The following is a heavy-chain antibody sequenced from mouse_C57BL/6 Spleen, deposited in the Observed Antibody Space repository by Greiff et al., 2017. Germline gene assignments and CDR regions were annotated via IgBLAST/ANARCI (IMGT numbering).Heavy chain of an antibody. Sequence: VQLQESGPELVKPGDSVKISCKASGYSFTGYFMNWVMQSHGKSLEWIGRINPYNGDTFYNQTFKGKATLTVDKSSSTANMELRSLTSEDSAVDYYDREGAAVDYWGQGTTLTVSS. J-gene: IGHJ2*01. CDR1: GYSFTGYF. CDR3: DREGAAVDY. V-gene: IGHV1-20*01. D-gene: IGHD1-1*01. CDR2: INPYNGDT.